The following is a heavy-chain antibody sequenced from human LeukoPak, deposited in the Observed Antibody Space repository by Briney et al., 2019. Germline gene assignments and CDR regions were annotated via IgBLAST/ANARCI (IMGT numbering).Heavy chain of an antibody. J-gene: IGHJ4*02. V-gene: IGHV3-30-3*01. Sequence: GGSLRLSCAASGFSFSIYAMHWVRQAPGKGLEWLAVISYDGSNKYYADSVKGRFTISRDNSKNTLYLQMHSLRAEDTAVYYCARDRLTYGSGSYSFDYWGQGTLVTVSS. CDR2: ISYDGSNK. D-gene: IGHD3-10*01. CDR3: ARDRLTYGSGSYSFDY. CDR1: GFSFSIYA.